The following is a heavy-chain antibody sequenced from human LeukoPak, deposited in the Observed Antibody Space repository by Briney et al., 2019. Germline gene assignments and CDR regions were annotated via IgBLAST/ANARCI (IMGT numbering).Heavy chain of an antibody. Sequence: GASVKVSCKASGYTFRDYYMHWVRQAPGQGLEWMGWIDPKSGGPNYAQKFQGRVTLTSDTSISTSYMELSRLTSDDTAVYYCARGGFHHGSDFWSQGTVVTVSS. J-gene: IGHJ3*01. V-gene: IGHV1-2*02. CDR3: ARGGFHHGSDF. CDR1: GYTFRDYY. CDR2: IDPKSGGP.